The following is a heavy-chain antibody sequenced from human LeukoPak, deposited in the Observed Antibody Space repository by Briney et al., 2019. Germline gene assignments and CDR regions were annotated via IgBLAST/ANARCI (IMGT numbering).Heavy chain of an antibody. CDR3: ARDPIDGYNLIGVDY. V-gene: IGHV3-21*01. J-gene: IGHJ4*02. CDR1: GFTFSSYS. CDR2: ISSSSSYI. Sequence: GGSLRLSCAASGFTFSSYSMNLVRQAPGKGLEWVSSISSSSSYIYYADPVKGRFTISRDNAKNPLYLQMNSLRAEDTAVYYCARDPIDGYNLIGVDYWGQGTLVTVSS. D-gene: IGHD5-24*01.